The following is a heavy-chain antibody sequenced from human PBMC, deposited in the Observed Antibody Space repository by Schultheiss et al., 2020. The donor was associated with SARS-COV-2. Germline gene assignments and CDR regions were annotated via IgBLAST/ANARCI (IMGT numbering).Heavy chain of an antibody. J-gene: IGHJ4*02. Sequence: GESLKISCAASGFTFSSYVMRWVRQAPGKGLERVSVVSGSGGGTFYADSVKCRFTISRDNSKNSLYLQMNSLRAEDTAVYYCARARYYDSSGYPDYWGQGTLVTVSS. V-gene: IGHV3-23*01. CDR2: VSGSGGGT. CDR3: ARARYYDSSGYPDY. D-gene: IGHD3-22*01. CDR1: GFTFSSYV.